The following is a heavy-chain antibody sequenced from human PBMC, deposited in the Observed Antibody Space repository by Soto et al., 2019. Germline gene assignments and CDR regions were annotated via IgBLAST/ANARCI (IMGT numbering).Heavy chain of an antibody. CDR3: ARDGYATGTYYYYGMDV. V-gene: IGHV1-18*04. J-gene: IGHJ6*02. Sequence: ASVKVSCKASGYTFTSYGISWVRQAPGQGLEWMGWISAYNGNTNYAQKLQGRVTMTTDTSTSTAYMELRSLRSDDTAVYYCARDGYATGTYYYYGMDVWGQGTTVTVSS. D-gene: IGHD5-18*01. CDR2: ISAYNGNT. CDR1: GYTFTSYG.